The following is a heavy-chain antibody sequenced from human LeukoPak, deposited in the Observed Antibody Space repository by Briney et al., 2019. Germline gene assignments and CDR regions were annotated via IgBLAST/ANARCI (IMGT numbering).Heavy chain of an antibody. J-gene: IGHJ3*01. CDR3: GQDPNGNYIGAFDF. CDR1: GLIFHNYA. V-gene: IGHV3-23*01. D-gene: IGHD4-17*01. Sequence: GGSLRLSCAASGLIFHNYALVWIRRAPGKGPEWVSSILGGGGTFYADAVKARFTISRDNSKNTLYLQMNSLRAEDTATYYCGQDPNGNYIGAFDFWARGTMVTVSS. CDR2: ILGGGGT.